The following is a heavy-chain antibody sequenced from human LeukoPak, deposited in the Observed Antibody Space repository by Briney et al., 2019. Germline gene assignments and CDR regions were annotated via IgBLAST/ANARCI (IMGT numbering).Heavy chain of an antibody. CDR2: VYYSGST. Sequence: SETLSLTCTVSGGSISSYYWSWIRQPPGKGLEWIGYVYYSGSTNYNPSLKSRVTISVDTSKNQFSLKLSSVTAADTAVYYCARASWFDPWGQGTLVTVSS. CDR3: ARASWFDP. J-gene: IGHJ5*02. V-gene: IGHV4-59*01. CDR1: GGSISSYY.